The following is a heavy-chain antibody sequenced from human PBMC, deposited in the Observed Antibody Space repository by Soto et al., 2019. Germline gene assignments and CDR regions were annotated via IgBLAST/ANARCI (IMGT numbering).Heavy chain of an antibody. CDR3: AKEGGQHIVVEGNFDY. V-gene: IGHV3-30*18. J-gene: IGHJ4*02. Sequence: QVQLVESGGGVVQPGRSLRLSCAASGFTFSSYGMHWVRQAPGKGLEWVAVISYDGSNKYYADSVKGRFTISRDNSKNTLYLQMNSLRAEDTAVYYCAKEGGQHIVVEGNFDYWGQGTLVTVSS. CDR2: ISYDGSNK. CDR1: GFTFSSYG. D-gene: IGHD2-21*01.